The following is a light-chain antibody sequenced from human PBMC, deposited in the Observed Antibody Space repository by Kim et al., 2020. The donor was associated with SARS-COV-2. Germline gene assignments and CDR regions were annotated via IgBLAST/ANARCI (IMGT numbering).Light chain of an antibody. V-gene: IGKV1-5*01. CDR1: QSIGRW. CDR2: DAS. CDR3: QQYDRYST. J-gene: IGKJ2*01. Sequence: LSACVGDRVTITCRASQSIGRWLAWYQQKPGKAPKLLIYDASSLESGVPSRFSGSGSATEFTLTISSLQPDDFATYYCQQYDRYSTFGQGTKLEI.